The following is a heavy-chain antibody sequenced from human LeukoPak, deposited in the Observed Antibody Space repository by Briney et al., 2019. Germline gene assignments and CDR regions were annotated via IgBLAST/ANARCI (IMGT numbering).Heavy chain of an antibody. Sequence: SETLSLTCTVSGGSISSSSYYWGWIRQPPGKGLEWIGSIYYGGSTYYNPSLKSRVTISVDTSKNQFSLKLSSVTAADTAVYYCARDIITMIVVGFDYWGQGTLVTVSS. CDR1: GGSISSSSYY. CDR2: IYYGGST. J-gene: IGHJ4*02. V-gene: IGHV4-39*07. CDR3: ARDIITMIVVGFDY. D-gene: IGHD3-22*01.